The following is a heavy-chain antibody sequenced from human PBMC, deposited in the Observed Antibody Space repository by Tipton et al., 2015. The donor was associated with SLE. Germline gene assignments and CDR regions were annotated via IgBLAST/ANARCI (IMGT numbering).Heavy chain of an antibody. J-gene: IGHJ3*02. V-gene: IGHV3-74*01. CDR1: GYSLSSYW. D-gene: IGHD2-2*01. CDR2: ITSDGRST. CDR3: APMPKGAFDI. Sequence: SLRLSCVVSGYSLSSYWMYWVRQAPGKGLVWVSRITSDGRSTTYADSVKGRFTVSRDNVKNTLYLQMNSLRAEDTAVYYCAPMPKGAFDIWGQGTMVTVSS.